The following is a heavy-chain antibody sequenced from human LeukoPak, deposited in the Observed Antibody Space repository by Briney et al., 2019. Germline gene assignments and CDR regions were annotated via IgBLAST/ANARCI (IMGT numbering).Heavy chain of an antibody. J-gene: IGHJ6*02. CDR2: IIPIFGIA. CDR3: ARGAVVVPAKVPLYGMDV. CDR1: GGTFSSYA. V-gene: IGHV1-69*04. Sequence: HWASVKVSCKASGGTFSSYAISWVRQAPGQGLEWMGRIIPIFGIANYAQKFQGRVTITADKSTSTAYMELSSLRSEDTAVYYCARGAVVVPAKVPLYGMDVWGQGTTVTVSS. D-gene: IGHD2-2*01.